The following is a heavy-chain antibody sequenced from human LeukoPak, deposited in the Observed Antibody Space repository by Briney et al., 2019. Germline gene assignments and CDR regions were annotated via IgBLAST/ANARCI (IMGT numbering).Heavy chain of an antibody. D-gene: IGHD4-17*01. CDR3: ARDRRDYGDPDAFDI. J-gene: IGHJ3*02. Sequence: SQTLSLTCAISGDSVSSNSAAWNWIRQSPSRGLEWLGKPYYRFKWYNDYAVSVKSRITINPDTSKNQFSLQLNSVSPEDTAVYYCARDRRDYGDPDAFDIWGQGTMVTVSS. CDR1: GDSVSSNSAA. V-gene: IGHV6-1*01. CDR2: PYYRFKWYN.